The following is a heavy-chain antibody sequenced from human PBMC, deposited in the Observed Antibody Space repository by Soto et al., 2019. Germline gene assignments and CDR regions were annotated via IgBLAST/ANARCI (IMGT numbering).Heavy chain of an antibody. D-gene: IGHD2-15*01. CDR1: GFTFSNAW. J-gene: IGHJ3*02. CDR2: IKSKTDGGTT. Sequence: PGGSLRLSCAASGFTFSNAWMNWVRQAPGKGLEWVGRIKSKTDGGTTDYAAPVKGRFTISRDDSKKTLYLQMNSLKTEDTAVYYCQGTSYCSGGSCYSLDAFDIWGQGTMVTVSS. CDR3: QGTSYCSGGSCYSLDAFDI. V-gene: IGHV3-15*07.